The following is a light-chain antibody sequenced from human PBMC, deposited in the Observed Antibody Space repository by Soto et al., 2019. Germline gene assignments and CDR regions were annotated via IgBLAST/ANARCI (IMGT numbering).Light chain of an antibody. J-gene: IGKJ4*01. CDR1: QSISSW. CDR3: QQYNSHSLT. Sequence: DIQMTQSPSTLSASVGDRVTITCRASQSISSWLAWYQQKPGKAPKLLIYDASSLESGVPSRFSGSGSGTEFTLTISSLQPDDFATYYCQQYNSHSLTFGGGTKVEIK. CDR2: DAS. V-gene: IGKV1-5*01.